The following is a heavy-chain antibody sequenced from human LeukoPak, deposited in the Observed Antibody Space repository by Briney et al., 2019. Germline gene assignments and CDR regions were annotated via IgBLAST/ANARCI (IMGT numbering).Heavy chain of an antibody. V-gene: IGHV3-21*01. CDR1: GFTFSSYS. Sequence: GALRLSCAASGFTFSSYSMNWVRQAPGKELEWVSSIRSSSSYLYYADSVKGRFTISRDNAKNSLYLQMNSLRAEDTAVYYCAGSYNWNGGQDAFDIWGQGTMVTVSS. CDR2: IRSSSSYL. D-gene: IGHD1-1*01. CDR3: AGSYNWNGGQDAFDI. J-gene: IGHJ3*02.